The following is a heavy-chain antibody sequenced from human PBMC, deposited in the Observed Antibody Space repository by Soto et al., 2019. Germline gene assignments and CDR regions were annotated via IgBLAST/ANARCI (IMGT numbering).Heavy chain of an antibody. V-gene: IGHV3-11*05. D-gene: IGHD6-13*01. CDR2: ISSSSSYT. Sequence: QVQLVESGGGLVKPGGSLRLSCVASGFTFSDYYMSWIRQAPGKGLEWVSYISSSSSYTNYADSVKGRFTISRDNAKNSLYLQMNSLRAEDTAVYYCARVLRTAAVGTGDLGYWGQGTLVTVSS. CDR3: ARVLRTAAVGTGDLGY. J-gene: IGHJ4*02. CDR1: GFTFSDYY.